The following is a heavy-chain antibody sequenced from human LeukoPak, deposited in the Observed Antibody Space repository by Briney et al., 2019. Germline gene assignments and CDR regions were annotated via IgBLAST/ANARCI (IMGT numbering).Heavy chain of an antibody. Sequence: PSETLSLTCAVYGGSFSGYYWGWIRQPPGKGLEWIGTMYYSGSTYYNPSLKSRVTISVDTPKNQFSLKLSSVTAADTAIYYCARQVTSSRRTPFDYWGQGTLVTVSS. CDR1: GGSFSGYY. CDR3: ARQVTSSRRTPFDY. CDR2: MYYSGST. J-gene: IGHJ4*02. D-gene: IGHD6-13*01. V-gene: IGHV4-39*01.